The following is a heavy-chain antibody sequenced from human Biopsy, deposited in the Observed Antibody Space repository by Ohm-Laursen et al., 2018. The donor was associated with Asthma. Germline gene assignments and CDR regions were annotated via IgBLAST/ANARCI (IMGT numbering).Heavy chain of an antibody. Sequence: SLRLSCTASGFAVSRDHMFWVRQAPGKGLEWVSVIYSGGTSRTADSVRGRFTISRDYSKNTLYLQMHSLRAEDTAVYYCARGDSSNWSHYYFDYWGQGTLVNVSS. CDR3: ARGDSSNWSHYYFDY. CDR1: GFAVSRDH. D-gene: IGHD3-22*01. J-gene: IGHJ4*02. CDR2: IYSGGTS. V-gene: IGHV3-53*01.